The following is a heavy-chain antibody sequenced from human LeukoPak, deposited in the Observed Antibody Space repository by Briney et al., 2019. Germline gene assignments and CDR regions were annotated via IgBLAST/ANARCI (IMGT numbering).Heavy chain of an antibody. CDR2: ISSSSVYI. Sequence: GGSLRLSCAASGFTFSSYSMNWVRQAPGKGLEWVSSISSSSVYIYYADSVKGRITISRDNAKNSLYLQMNSLRAEDTAVYYCAREGSSSVSDWYFDLWGRGTLVTVSS. V-gene: IGHV3-21*01. D-gene: IGHD6-6*01. CDR1: GFTFSSYS. CDR3: AREGSSSVSDWYFDL. J-gene: IGHJ2*01.